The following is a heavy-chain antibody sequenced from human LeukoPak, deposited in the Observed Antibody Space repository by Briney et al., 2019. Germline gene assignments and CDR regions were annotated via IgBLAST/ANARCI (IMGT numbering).Heavy chain of an antibody. J-gene: IGHJ6*02. Sequence: GGSLRLSCAASGFTFSTYSLTWVRQAPGKGLEWVSAISSGGDITYYADSVKGRFTISRDNSKNTLYLQMSNLRAGDTAAYYCAKGKIPNIMGGNGIDVWGQGTTVTVSS. CDR3: AKGKIPNIMGGNGIDV. V-gene: IGHV3-23*01. CDR2: ISSGGDIT. CDR1: GFTFSTYS. D-gene: IGHD5-12*01.